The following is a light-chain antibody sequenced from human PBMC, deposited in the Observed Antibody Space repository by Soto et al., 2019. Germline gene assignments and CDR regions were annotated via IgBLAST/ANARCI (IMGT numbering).Light chain of an antibody. V-gene: IGKV3-20*01. CDR3: QQYGSSPPWT. J-gene: IGKJ1*01. CDR1: QSIGLA. Sequence: EIVLTQAPATLSLSPGERATLSCRASQSIGLAIAWYQHKPGQAPRLLIYDASTRATGIPARFSGSGSGTEFTLTISRLEPEDFAVYYCQQYGSSPPWTFGQGTKVDIK. CDR2: DAS.